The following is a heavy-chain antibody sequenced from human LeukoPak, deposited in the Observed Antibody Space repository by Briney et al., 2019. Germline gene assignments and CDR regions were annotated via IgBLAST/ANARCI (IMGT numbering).Heavy chain of an antibody. J-gene: IGHJ4*02. V-gene: IGHV3-23*01. CDR1: GFTFSSYA. Sequence: PGRSLRLSCAASGFTFSSYAMSWVRQAPGKGLEWVSAISGSGGSTYYADSVKGRFTISRDNSKNTLYLQMNSLRAEDTAVYYCAKEIGDCGGDCYSLFDYWGQGTLVTVSS. D-gene: IGHD2-21*02. CDR2: ISGSGGST. CDR3: AKEIGDCGGDCYSLFDY.